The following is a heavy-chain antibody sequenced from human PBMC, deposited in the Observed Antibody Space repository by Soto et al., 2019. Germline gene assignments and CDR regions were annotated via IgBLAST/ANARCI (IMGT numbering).Heavy chain of an antibody. V-gene: IGHV3-23*01. CDR3: ATRNYSTRWYYFEY. Sequence: EVQLLASGGGLVQPGGSLRLSCAASGFSISSSGMTWVRQAPGKGLEWVSGISASTYYADSVKGRFTISRDNSKNTLYLDMHSLRSEDTAVYYCATRNYSTRWYYFEYWGQGTLVTVSS. CDR1: GFSISSSG. CDR2: ISAST. D-gene: IGHD6-13*01. J-gene: IGHJ4*02.